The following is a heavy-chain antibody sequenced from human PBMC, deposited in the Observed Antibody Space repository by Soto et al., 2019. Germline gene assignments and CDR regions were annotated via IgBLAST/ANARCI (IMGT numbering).Heavy chain of an antibody. D-gene: IGHD6-13*01. J-gene: IGHJ6*02. CDR3: ARAIAAVDYYYYGMDV. Sequence: LSLTCTVSGGSVSSGSYYWSWIRQPPGKGLEWIGYIYYSGRTNYNPSLKSRVTMSVDTSKNQFSLKLSSVTAADTAVYYCARAIAAVDYYYYGMDVWGQGTTVTVSS. CDR1: GGSVSSGSYY. V-gene: IGHV4-61*01. CDR2: IYYSGRT.